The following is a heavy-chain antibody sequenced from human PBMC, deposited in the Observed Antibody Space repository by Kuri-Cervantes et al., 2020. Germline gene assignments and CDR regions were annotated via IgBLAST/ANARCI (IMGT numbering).Heavy chain of an antibody. D-gene: IGHD5-18*01. J-gene: IGHJ3*02. CDR2: IYPGDSDT. CDR1: GYSFTSYW. CDR3: ARRRGYSYGLEGDDAFDI. V-gene: IGHV5-51*01. Sequence: GESLKISCKGSGYSFTSYWSGWVRQIPGKGLEWMGIIYPGDSDTRYSPSFQGQVTISADKSISTAYLQWSSLKASDTAMYYCARRRGYSYGLEGDDAFDIWGQGTMVTVSS.